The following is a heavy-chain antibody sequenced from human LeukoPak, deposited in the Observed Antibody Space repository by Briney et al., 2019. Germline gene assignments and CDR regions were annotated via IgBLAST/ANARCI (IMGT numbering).Heavy chain of an antibody. CDR3: ARARWELPFDY. CDR2: ISSSSSYI. J-gene: IGHJ4*02. D-gene: IGHD1-26*01. CDR1: GFTFSVYG. V-gene: IGHV3-21*01. Sequence: GGSLKLSCAASGFTFSVYGMNWVRQAPGKGLEWVSSISSSSSYIYYADSVKGRFTISRDNAKNSLYLQMNSLRAEDTAVYYCARARWELPFDYWGQGTLVTVSS.